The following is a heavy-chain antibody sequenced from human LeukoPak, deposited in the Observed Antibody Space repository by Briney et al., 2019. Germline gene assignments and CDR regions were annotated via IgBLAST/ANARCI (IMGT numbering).Heavy chain of an antibody. V-gene: IGHV5-51*01. CDR1: GYSFTSYW. D-gene: IGHD2-15*01. CDR2: IYPGDSDT. Sequence: GESLKISCKGSGYSFTSYWIGWVGQMPGKGLEWMGIIYPGDSDTRYSPSFQGQVTISADKSISTAYLQWSSLKASDTAMYYCARIPVHCSGGSCYRNWFDPWGQGTLVTVSS. CDR3: ARIPVHCSGGSCYRNWFDP. J-gene: IGHJ5*02.